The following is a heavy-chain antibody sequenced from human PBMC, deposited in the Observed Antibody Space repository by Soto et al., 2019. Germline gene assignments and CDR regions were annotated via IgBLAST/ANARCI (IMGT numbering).Heavy chain of an antibody. Sequence: ASVKVSCKASGYTFTSYGISWVRQAPGQGLEWMGWISAYNGNTNYAQKLQGRVTMTTDISTSTAYMELRSLRSDDTAVYYCARPVYYYGSGSYYPHYYYYMDVWGKGTKVTVPS. J-gene: IGHJ6*03. V-gene: IGHV1-18*01. CDR2: ISAYNGNT. D-gene: IGHD3-10*01. CDR3: ARPVYYYGSGSYYPHYYYYMDV. CDR1: GYTFTSYG.